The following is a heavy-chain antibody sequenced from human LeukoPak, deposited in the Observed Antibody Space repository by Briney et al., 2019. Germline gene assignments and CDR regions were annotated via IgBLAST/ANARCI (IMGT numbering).Heavy chain of an antibody. V-gene: IGHV3-11*01. Sequence: PGGSLRLSCAASGFTFSDYYMSWIRQAPGKGLEWVSYISSSGSTVYYADSVKGRFTISRDNAKNSLYLQMNSLRAEDTAVYYCARDTPSYDSSGYYESYWGQGTLVTVSS. CDR2: ISSSGSTV. D-gene: IGHD3-22*01. CDR1: GFTFSDYY. CDR3: ARDTPSYDSSGYYESY. J-gene: IGHJ4*02.